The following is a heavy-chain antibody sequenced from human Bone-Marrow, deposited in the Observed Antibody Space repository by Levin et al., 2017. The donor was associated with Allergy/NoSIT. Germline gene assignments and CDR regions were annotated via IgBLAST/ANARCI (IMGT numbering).Heavy chain of an antibody. Sequence: SETLSLTCTVSGGSISSGDYYWSWIRQPPGKGLEWIGYIYYSGSTYYNPSLKSRVTISVDTSKNQFSLKLSSVTAADTAVYYCARGGGWEGEFLFDYWGQGTLVTVSS. CDR3: ARGGGWEGEFLFDY. CDR1: GGSISSGDYY. CDR2: IYYSGST. J-gene: IGHJ4*02. V-gene: IGHV4-30-4*01. D-gene: IGHD3-10*01.